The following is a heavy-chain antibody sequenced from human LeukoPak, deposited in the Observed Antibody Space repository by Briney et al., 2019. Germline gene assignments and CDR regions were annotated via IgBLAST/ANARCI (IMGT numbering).Heavy chain of an antibody. Sequence: GESLKISCKSSGYSFTIYWIGWVRQMPGKGLEWMGIIYPGDSDTRYSPSFQGQVTISADKSISTAYLHWSSLKASDTAMYYCARGSPLRGDAFDIWGQGTMVTVSS. V-gene: IGHV5-51*01. J-gene: IGHJ3*02. D-gene: IGHD3-10*01. CDR2: IYPGDSDT. CDR3: ARGSPLRGDAFDI. CDR1: GYSFTIYW.